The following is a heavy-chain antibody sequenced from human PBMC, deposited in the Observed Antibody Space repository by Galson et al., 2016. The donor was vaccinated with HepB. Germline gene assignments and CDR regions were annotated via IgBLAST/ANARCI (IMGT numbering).Heavy chain of an antibody. CDR3: ARDQRYSRGWNDYYFYGMDV. V-gene: IGHV3-7*01. D-gene: IGHD6-19*01. CDR2: IKQDGSET. CDR1: GFTISSYW. J-gene: IGHJ6*02. Sequence: SLRLSCAASGFTISSYWMSWVRQAPGKGLEWVASIKQDGSETYFVDSVKGRFTISRDNAKNSLYLQMDSLRAEDTAVFYCARDQRYSRGWNDYYFYGMDVWGQGTTVTVSS.